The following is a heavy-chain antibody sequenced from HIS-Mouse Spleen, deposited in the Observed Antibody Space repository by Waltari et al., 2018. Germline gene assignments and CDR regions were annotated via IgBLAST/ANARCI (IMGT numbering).Heavy chain of an antibody. D-gene: IGHD6-19*01. CDR3: AKDRQWLVRIYFDY. V-gene: IGHV3-23*01. CDR1: GFTFSRYA. J-gene: IGHJ4*02. CDR2: IRGSGGST. Sequence: EVQLLESGGGLVQPGGSLRLSCAASGFTFSRYAMRWLRQAPGKGLEWVSAIRGSGGSTYYADSVKGRFTISRDNSKNTLYLQMNSLRAEDTAVYYCAKDRQWLVRIYFDYWGQGTLVTVSS.